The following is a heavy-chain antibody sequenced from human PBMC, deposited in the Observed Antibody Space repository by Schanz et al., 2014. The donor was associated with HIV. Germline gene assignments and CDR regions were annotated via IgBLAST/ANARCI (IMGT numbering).Heavy chain of an antibody. D-gene: IGHD6-13*01. CDR3: ARGQPLVQRWFDP. CDR1: GFTFRSYG. CDR2: IWYDGSNK. V-gene: IGHV3-33*01. Sequence: VQLLESGGGLVQPGRSLRLSCAASGFTFRSYGMHWVRQAPGKGLEWVALIWYDGSNKIYADSVKGRFTISRDNSKNTLYLQMNSLRPEDTAVYYCARGQPLVQRWFDPWGQGTLVTVSS. J-gene: IGHJ5*02.